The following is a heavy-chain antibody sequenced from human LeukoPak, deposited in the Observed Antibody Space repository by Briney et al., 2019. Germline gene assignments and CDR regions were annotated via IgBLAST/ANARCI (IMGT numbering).Heavy chain of an antibody. J-gene: IGHJ4*02. CDR3: ATDVRDEYSSGWYPIGY. CDR2: ILYDASYT. D-gene: IGHD6-19*01. CDR1: RFTFSSYG. Sequence: GGSLRLSCAASRFTFSSYGMHWVRQAPGKGLEWVTFILYDASYTYYADSVKGRFTISRDNSKYTLYLQMNSLRPEDTAVYYCATDVRDEYSSGWYPIGYWGQGTLVTVSS. V-gene: IGHV3-30*02.